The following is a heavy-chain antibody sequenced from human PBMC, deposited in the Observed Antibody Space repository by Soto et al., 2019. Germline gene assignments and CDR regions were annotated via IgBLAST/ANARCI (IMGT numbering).Heavy chain of an antibody. V-gene: IGHV1-18*01. D-gene: IGHD5-12*01. CDR3: ASFNSGYDSFDY. Sequence: ASVKVSCKASGYTFTSYGISWVRQAPGQGLEWMGWISAYNGNTNYAQKLQGRVTMTTDTSTSTAYMELSSLRSDDTAVYYCASFNSGYDSFDYWGQGTLVTVSS. CDR2: ISAYNGNT. J-gene: IGHJ4*02. CDR1: GYTFTSYG.